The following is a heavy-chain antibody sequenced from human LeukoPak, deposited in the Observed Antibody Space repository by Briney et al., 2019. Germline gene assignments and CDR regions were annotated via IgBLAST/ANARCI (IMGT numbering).Heavy chain of an antibody. Sequence: PGGSLRLSCAASGLTFSSYAMSWVRQAPGKGLEWVSAISGSGGSTYYADSVKGRFTISRDNSKNTLYLQMNSLRAEDTAVYYCAKDPYYYYASPESWFDPWGQGTLVTVSS. D-gene: IGHD3-10*01. CDR1: GLTFSSYA. V-gene: IGHV3-23*01. CDR2: ISGSGGST. CDR3: AKDPYYYYASPESWFDP. J-gene: IGHJ5*02.